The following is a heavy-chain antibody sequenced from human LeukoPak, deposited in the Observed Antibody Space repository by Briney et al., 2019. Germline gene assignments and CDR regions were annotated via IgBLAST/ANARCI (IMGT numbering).Heavy chain of an antibody. J-gene: IGHJ4*02. D-gene: IGHD6-6*01. V-gene: IGHV4-59*01. CDR3: ARGQSIAARGPVDY. Sequence: SETLSLTCAVSGGSISSYYWSWIRQPPGKGLEWLGYIYYTGSTNYNPSLKSRVTISVDTSKNQFSLKLSSVTAADTAVYYCARGQSIAARGPVDYWGQGTLVTVSS. CDR2: IYYTGST. CDR1: GGSISSYY.